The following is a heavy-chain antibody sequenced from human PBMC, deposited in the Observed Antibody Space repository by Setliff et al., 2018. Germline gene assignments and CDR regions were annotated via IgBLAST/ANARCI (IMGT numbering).Heavy chain of an antibody. Sequence: WVRQAPGQGLEWMGVIKPGIDTYYNPSLKRRVTISVDTTKNQFSLQLNSVTAADTAVYYCARDPSSVAARPGYWGQGTLVTVSS. V-gene: IGHV4-34*01. J-gene: IGHJ4*02. D-gene: IGHD6-6*01. CDR3: ARDPSSVAARPGY. CDR2: IKPGIDT.